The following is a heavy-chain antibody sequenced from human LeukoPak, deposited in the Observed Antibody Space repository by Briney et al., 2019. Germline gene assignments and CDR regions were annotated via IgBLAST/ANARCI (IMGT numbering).Heavy chain of an antibody. V-gene: IGHV3-74*01. CDR1: GFSFSGYW. CDR3: AREHRKEGATVDN. CDR2: IERDGTTI. J-gene: IGHJ4*02. D-gene: IGHD1-26*01. Sequence: GGSLGLSCAASGFSFSGYWMHWVRQVPGKGLVWVSRIERDGTTISYADSVRGRFTISRDNAKNALYLQMNSLRAEDTAVYYCAREHRKEGATVDNWGQGTLVTVSS.